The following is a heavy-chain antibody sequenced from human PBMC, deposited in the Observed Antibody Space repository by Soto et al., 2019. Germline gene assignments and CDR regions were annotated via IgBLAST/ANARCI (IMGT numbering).Heavy chain of an antibody. Sequence: HGGSLKISCKGSGYSFTSYWISWVRQMPGKGLEWMGRIDPSDSYTTYSPSFQGHVTMSADKSISTAYLQWSSLKASDTAMYYCARLGDSSGLNYIDYWGQGTLVTVSS. D-gene: IGHD3-22*01. J-gene: IGHJ4*02. CDR2: IDPSDSYT. CDR3: ARLGDSSGLNYIDY. CDR1: GYSFTSYW. V-gene: IGHV5-10-1*01.